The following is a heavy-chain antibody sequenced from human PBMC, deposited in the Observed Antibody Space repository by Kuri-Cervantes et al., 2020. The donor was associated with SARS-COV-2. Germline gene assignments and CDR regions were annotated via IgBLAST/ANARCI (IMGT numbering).Heavy chain of an antibody. CDR3: ARVGFGDYEIDY. J-gene: IGHJ4*02. V-gene: IGHV1-2*06. D-gene: IGHD4-17*01. Sequence: ASVKVSCKASGYTFTGYYMHWVRQAPGQGLEWMGRINPNSGGTNYAQKFQGRVTMTRDTSINTAYMELSGLRSDDTAVYYCARVGFGDYEIDYWGQGTLVTVSS. CDR2: INPNSGGT. CDR1: GYTFTGYY.